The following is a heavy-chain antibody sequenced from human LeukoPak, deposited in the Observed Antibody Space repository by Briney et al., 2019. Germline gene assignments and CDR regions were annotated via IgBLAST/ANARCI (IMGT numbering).Heavy chain of an antibody. CDR1: GGTFSIYA. Sequence: ASVKVSCTASGGTFSIYAMNWVRQAPGQGLEWMGWINTNTGNPKYAQGFTGRFVFSLDTSVSTAYLQISSLKAEDTAVYYCAREPYWNGGNLGIDWGQGPLVTVSS. J-gene: IGHJ4*02. D-gene: IGHD1-1*01. CDR3: AREPYWNGGNLGID. CDR2: INTNTGNP. V-gene: IGHV7-4-1*02.